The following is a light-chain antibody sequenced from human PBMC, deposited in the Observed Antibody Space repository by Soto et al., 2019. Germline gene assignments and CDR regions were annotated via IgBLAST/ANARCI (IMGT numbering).Light chain of an antibody. J-gene: IGKJ4*01. V-gene: IGKV3-20*01. CDR2: GAS. Sequence: IVLTQSPDTLSLSPGERATLSCRASQTVTNKYVAWFQQTPGLAPRLLLSGASNRAAGVPARFSGSGSGTDFTLAISTLEPEDSAVYYCHQYGGSPLTFGGGTKLEIK. CDR1: QTVTNKY. CDR3: HQYGGSPLT.